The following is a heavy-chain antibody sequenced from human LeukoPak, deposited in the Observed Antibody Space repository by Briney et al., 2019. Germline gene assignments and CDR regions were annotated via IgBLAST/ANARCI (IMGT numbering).Heavy chain of an antibody. V-gene: IGHV4-59*01. CDR2: IFHSGST. J-gene: IGHJ4*02. CDR1: GASISSYY. Sequence: SETLSLTCTVSGASISSYYWSWIRQPPGKGLEWIGYIFHSGSTNYNPSLKSRVTISVDTSKNQLSLKLSSATAADTAVYYCARGAPGGNDYGDYWGQGTLVTVSS. CDR3: ARGAPGGNDYGDY.